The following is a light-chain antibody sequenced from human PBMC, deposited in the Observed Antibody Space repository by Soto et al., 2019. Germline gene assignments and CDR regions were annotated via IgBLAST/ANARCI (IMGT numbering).Light chain of an antibody. CDR1: QSVSSY. CDR3: QQRSNWPF. V-gene: IGKV3-11*01. Sequence: EIVLTQSPATLSLSPGERATLSCRASQSVSSYLAWYQQKPGQAPRLLIYDAPNRATGIPARFSGSGSGTDFTLTISSLEPEDFAVYYCQQRSNWPFFGGGTKVEIK. CDR2: DAP. J-gene: IGKJ4*01.